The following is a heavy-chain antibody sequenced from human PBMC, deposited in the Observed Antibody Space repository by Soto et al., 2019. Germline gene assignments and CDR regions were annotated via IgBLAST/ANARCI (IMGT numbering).Heavy chain of an antibody. V-gene: IGHV4-39*01. Sequence: SDTLSITCTVSGGSVTNSIYYGVWIRQSPGKGLEWIGGVYYRGRSYSKSSVKSRVTISVDTSKNRFSLSLNSVAASDTAVYFCVSQRTTVPTQAYFDYWGPGALVTVSS. J-gene: IGHJ4*02. CDR1: GGSVTNSIYY. CDR3: VSQRTTVPTQAYFDY. CDR2: VYYRGRS. D-gene: IGHD4-17*01.